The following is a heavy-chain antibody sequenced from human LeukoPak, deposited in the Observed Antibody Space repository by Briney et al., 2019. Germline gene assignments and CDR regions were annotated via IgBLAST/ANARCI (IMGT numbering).Heavy chain of an antibody. Sequence: GGSLRLSCAASGLTFSSYAMHWVRQAPGKGLEWVAVISYDGSNKYYADSVKGRFTISRDNSKNTLYLQMNSLRAEDTAVYYCARWGSEGDYWGQGTLVTVSS. V-gene: IGHV3-30*04. J-gene: IGHJ4*02. D-gene: IGHD3-16*01. CDR2: ISYDGSNK. CDR3: ARWGSEGDY. CDR1: GLTFSSYA.